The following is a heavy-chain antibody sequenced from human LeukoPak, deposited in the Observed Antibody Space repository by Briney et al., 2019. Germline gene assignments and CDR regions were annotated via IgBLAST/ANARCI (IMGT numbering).Heavy chain of an antibody. J-gene: IGHJ6*03. CDR3: ARDQEAVAGTFYFYMDV. D-gene: IGHD6-19*01. CDR1: GFTFSNSA. Sequence: GGSLRLSCAASGFTFSNSAMSWVRQAPGKGLEWVSAISGSGGSTYYADSVKGRFTISRDNSKNTVDLQMHSLRAEDTAVYYCARDQEAVAGTFYFYMDVWGKGTTVTVSS. V-gene: IGHV3-23*01. CDR2: ISGSGGST.